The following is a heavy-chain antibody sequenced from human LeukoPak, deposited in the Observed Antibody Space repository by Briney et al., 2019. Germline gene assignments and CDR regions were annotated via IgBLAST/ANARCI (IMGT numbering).Heavy chain of an antibody. V-gene: IGHV1-2*02. CDR1: GYTFTDYY. D-gene: IGHD6-13*01. CDR2: INPHSGGT. J-gene: IGHJ4*02. Sequence: ASVKVSCKASGYTFTDYYIHWVRQAPGQGLEWMGWINPHSGGTNYAQKFQGRVTMTRDTSISTAYMELRRLTSDDTAVYYCARARYSSSWYHFDYWGQGALVGVSS. CDR3: ARARYSSSWYHFDY.